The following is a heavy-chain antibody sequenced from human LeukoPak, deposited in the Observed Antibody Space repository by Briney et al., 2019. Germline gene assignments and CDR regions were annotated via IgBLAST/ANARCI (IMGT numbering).Heavy chain of an antibody. CDR1: GFTFSNYN. D-gene: IGHD1-26*01. Sequence: GGSLRLSCAASGFTFSNYNMNWVRQAPGKGLEWVANMRQDGGEIYYVDSVKGRFTISRDNAKNSLYLQMNSLRLEDTAVYYCARDKPSGSTSGSTFDIWGQGTMVTVSS. CDR3: ARDKPSGSTSGSTFDI. J-gene: IGHJ3*02. V-gene: IGHV3-7*01. CDR2: MRQDGGEI.